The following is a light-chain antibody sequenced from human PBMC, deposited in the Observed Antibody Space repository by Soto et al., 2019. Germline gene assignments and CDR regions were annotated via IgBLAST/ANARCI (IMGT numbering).Light chain of an antibody. CDR2: GAS. CDR3: QQYNILPIT. Sequence: EIVMTKSPATLSVYPAERATLPCRASQSVSSNLAWYQQKPGQAPRLLIYGASTRATGIPARFSGSGSGTEFTLTISSLQSEDFAVYYCQQYNILPITFGQGTRLE. J-gene: IGKJ5*01. CDR1: QSVSSN. V-gene: IGKV3-15*01.